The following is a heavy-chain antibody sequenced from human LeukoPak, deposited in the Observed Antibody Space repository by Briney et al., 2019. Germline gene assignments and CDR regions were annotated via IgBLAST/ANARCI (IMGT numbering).Heavy chain of an antibody. J-gene: IGHJ3*02. CDR2: IWPDGRFK. CDR1: GFTFGSHG. D-gene: IGHD3-16*02. CDR3: ARALGNDYDYVWGSYRYILTGAFDI. Sequence: QPGTSLRLSCSASGFTFGSHGMHWVRRPPGKGLEWVASIWPDGRFKYYLDSVKGRFTVSRDNAKNSLYLQMNSLRAEDTAVYYCARALGNDYDYVWGSYRYILTGAFDIWGQGTMVTVSS. V-gene: IGHV3-33*01.